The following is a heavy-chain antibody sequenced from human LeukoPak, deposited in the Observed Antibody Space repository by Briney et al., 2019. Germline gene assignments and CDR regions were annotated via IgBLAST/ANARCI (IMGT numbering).Heavy chain of an antibody. D-gene: IGHD2-2*01. J-gene: IGHJ3*02. CDR1: GFTFSTYW. V-gene: IGHV3-7*01. Sequence: GGSLRLSCAASGFTFSTYWMSWVRQAPGKGLEWVANIKHDGSEKYYVDSVKGRFTISRDNAKNSLYLQMHSLRVEDTAVYYCARESIVVVPTTMDDASDIWGQGTMVTVSS. CDR3: ARESIVVVPTTMDDASDI. CDR2: IKHDGSEK.